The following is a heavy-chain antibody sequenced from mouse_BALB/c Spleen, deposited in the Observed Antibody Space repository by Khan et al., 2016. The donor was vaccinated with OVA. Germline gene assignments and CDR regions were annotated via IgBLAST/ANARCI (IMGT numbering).Heavy chain of an antibody. CDR2: IIPNNGGT. Sequence: VRLQQSGPELVKPWASVKIPCKASGYTFTDYNMAWVKQSHGKSLEWIGDIIPNNGGTIYNQKFKGRATLTIDKSSNTAYMEFRSLTSEDTAVYYCARHGYGGFAYWGQGSLVTVSA. CDR3: ARHGYGGFAY. J-gene: IGHJ3*01. CDR1: GYTFTDYN. D-gene: IGHD2-2*01. V-gene: IGHV1-18*01.